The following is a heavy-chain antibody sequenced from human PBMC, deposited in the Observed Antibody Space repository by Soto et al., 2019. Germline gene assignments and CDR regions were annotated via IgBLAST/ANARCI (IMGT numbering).Heavy chain of an antibody. Sequence: QVQLVESGGGLVKPGGSLRLSCVASGFTFSDHYMSWIRQAPGKGLEWISFIGTSETTMYYTDSVMGRFTISRDNAKNSLLIQMNSLSADDTALYYCARGGVYFDYWGQGILVTVSS. J-gene: IGHJ4*02. V-gene: IGHV3-11*01. CDR1: GFTFSDHY. CDR2: IGTSETTM. CDR3: ARGGVYFDY.